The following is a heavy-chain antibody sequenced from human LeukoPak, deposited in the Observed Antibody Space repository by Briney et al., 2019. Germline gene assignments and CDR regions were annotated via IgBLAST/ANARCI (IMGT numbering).Heavy chain of an antibody. CDR1: GGSISSDNYY. V-gene: IGHV4-39*02. D-gene: IGHD6-6*01. J-gene: IGHJ6*03. CDR2: IYYTGST. CDR3: ARVSSSGHHFFYYMDV. Sequence: SETLSLTCSVSGGSISSDNYYWGWIRQPQGKGREWIGNIYYTGSTYYNPSLKSRVTISVDTSKNHFSLKLNSVTAADTAVYYCARVSSSGHHFFYYMDVWGKGTTVTVSS.